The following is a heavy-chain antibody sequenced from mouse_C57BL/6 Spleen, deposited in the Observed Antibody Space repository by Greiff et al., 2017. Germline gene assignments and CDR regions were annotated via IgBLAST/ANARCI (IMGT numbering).Heavy chain of an antibody. V-gene: IGHV1-50*01. CDR1: GYTFTSYW. Sequence: QVQLQQPGAELVKPGASVKLSCKASGYTFTSYWMQWVKQRPGQGLEWIGEIDPSDSCTNYNPKFKGKATLTVDPSSSTAYMQLSSLTSEDSAVYYCARSVTTVFMDYWGQGTSVTVSS. CDR3: ARSVTTVFMDY. J-gene: IGHJ4*01. D-gene: IGHD1-1*01. CDR2: IDPSDSCT.